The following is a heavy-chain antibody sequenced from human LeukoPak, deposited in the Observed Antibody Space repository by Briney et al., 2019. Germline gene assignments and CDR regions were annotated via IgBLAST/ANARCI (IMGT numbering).Heavy chain of an antibody. CDR2: ISGSGGST. Sequence: GGSLRLSCAASGFTFSSYGMSWVRQAPGKGLEGVSAISGSGGSTYYADAVKGRFTISRDNSKHTLYLQMNSLRAEDTAVYYCAKTSGPYNWGQGTLVTVSS. D-gene: IGHD5-12*01. J-gene: IGHJ4*02. CDR1: GFTFSSYG. V-gene: IGHV3-23*01. CDR3: AKTSGPYN.